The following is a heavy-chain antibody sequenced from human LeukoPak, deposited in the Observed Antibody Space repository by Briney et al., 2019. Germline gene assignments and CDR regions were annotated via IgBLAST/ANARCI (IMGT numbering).Heavy chain of an antibody. CDR3: ARDRYGSGSYYSYYYYYMDV. V-gene: IGHV1-18*01. J-gene: IGHJ6*03. Sequence: ASVKVSCKASGYTFTSYGISWVRQAPGQGLEWMGWISAYNGNTNYAQKLQGRVTMTTDTSTSTAYMELRSLRSDDTAVYYCARDRYGSGSYYSYYYYYMDVWGKGTTVTISS. CDR1: GYTFTSYG. CDR2: ISAYNGNT. D-gene: IGHD3-10*01.